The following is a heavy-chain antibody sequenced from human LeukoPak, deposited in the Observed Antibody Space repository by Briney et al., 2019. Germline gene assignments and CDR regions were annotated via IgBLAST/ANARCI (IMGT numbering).Heavy chain of an antibody. J-gene: IGHJ4*02. CDR3: ARLIRERGYSYGYGIDY. D-gene: IGHD5-18*01. CDR1: GGSISSYY. Sequence: AETLSLTCTVSGGSISSYYWSWIRQPPGKRLEWIGYIYYSGSTNYNPSLKSRVTISVDTSKNQFSLKLSSVTAADTAVYYCARLIRERGYSYGYGIDYWGQGTLVTVSS. CDR2: IYYSGST. V-gene: IGHV4-59*08.